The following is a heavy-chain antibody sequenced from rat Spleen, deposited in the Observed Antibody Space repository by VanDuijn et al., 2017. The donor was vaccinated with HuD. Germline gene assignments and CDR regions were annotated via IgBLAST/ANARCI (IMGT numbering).Heavy chain of an antibody. Sequence: EVQLVESGGGLVQPGRSLKLSCAASGFTFSDYNMAWVRQAPKKGLEWVATISYDGSSTYYRDSVKGRFTISRDNAKSTLYLQMDSLRSEDTATYDCARHGMGYWYFDFWGPGTMVTVSS. D-gene: IGHD1-7*01. V-gene: IGHV5-7*01. CDR1: GFTFSDYN. J-gene: IGHJ1*01. CDR2: ISYDGSST. CDR3: ARHGMGYWYFDF.